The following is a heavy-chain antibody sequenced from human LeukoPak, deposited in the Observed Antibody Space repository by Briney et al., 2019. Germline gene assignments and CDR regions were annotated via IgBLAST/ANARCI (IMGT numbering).Heavy chain of an antibody. J-gene: IGHJ3*02. Sequence: SETLSLTCTVAGGSISSSSYYWGWIRQPPGKGLEWIGSIYYSGSTYYNPSLKSRVTISVDTSKNQFSLKLSSVTAADTAVYYCARGPGYSSSDGAFDIWGQGTMVTVSS. D-gene: IGHD6-13*01. CDR3: ARGPGYSSSDGAFDI. CDR1: GGSISSSSYY. V-gene: IGHV4-39*01. CDR2: IYYSGST.